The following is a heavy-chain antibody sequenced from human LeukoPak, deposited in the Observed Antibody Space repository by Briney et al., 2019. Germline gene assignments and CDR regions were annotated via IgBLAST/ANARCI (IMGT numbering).Heavy chain of an antibody. CDR3: VEDLTGAGDY. Sequence: PGGSLRLSCSASGFTFNNYAMHWVRQAPGKGLEYVSAITSDGGTTYYGDSVKGRFTISRDNSKNTVYLQMSSLRPEDTAVYYCVEDLTGAGDYWGQGTLVTVSS. CDR2: ITSDGGTT. J-gene: IGHJ4*02. CDR1: GFTFNNYA. D-gene: IGHD3-9*01. V-gene: IGHV3-64D*06.